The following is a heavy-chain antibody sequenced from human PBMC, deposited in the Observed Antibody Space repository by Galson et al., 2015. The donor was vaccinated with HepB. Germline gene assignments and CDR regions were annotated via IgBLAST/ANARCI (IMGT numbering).Heavy chain of an antibody. CDR1: GGTFSSYA. CDR2: SIPLFGII. V-gene: IGHV1-69*13. Sequence: SVKVSCKASGGTFSSYAISWVRQAPGQGLEWIGGSIPLFGIINYAQKFQGRVTITADESTSTAYMELSSLRSEDTAVYYCARASDFWSGYWGDYWGQGTLVTVSS. D-gene: IGHD3-3*01. CDR3: ARASDFWSGYWGDY. J-gene: IGHJ4*02.